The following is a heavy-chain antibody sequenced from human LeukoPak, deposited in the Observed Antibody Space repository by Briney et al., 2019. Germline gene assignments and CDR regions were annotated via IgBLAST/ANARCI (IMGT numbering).Heavy chain of an antibody. V-gene: IGHV3-30*04. J-gene: IGHJ4*02. Sequence: AGGSLRLSCAASGFTFSSYAMHWVRQAPGKGLEWVAVISYDGSNKYYADSVKGRFTISRDNSKNTLYLQMNSLRAEDTAVYYCAKDRPHTLWFFPLYFDYWGQGTLVTVSS. D-gene: IGHD3-10*01. CDR2: ISYDGSNK. CDR3: AKDRPHTLWFFPLYFDY. CDR1: GFTFSSYA.